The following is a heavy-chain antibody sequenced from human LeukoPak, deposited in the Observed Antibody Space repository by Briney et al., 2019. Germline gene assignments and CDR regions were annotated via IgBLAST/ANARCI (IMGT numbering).Heavy chain of an antibody. CDR1: GGSISSYY. CDR2: IYYSGST. CDR3: ARDAYSSSSVYYYYYMDV. D-gene: IGHD6-6*01. V-gene: IGHV4-59*01. J-gene: IGHJ6*03. Sequence: SSETLSLTCTVSGGSISSYYWSWIRQPPGQGLEWIGYIYYSGSTNYNPSLKSRVTISVDASKNQFSLKLSSVTAADTAVYYCARDAYSSSSVYYYYYMDVWGKGTTVAVSS.